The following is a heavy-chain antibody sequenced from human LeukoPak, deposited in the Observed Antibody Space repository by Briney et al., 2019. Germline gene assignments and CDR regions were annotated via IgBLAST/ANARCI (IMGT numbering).Heavy chain of an antibody. CDR3: ARDETTVVTQFAY. CDR1: GFTFSTYW. J-gene: IGHJ4*02. CDR2: INTDGSST. D-gene: IGHD4-23*01. Sequence: GGSLRLSCSASGFTFSTYWIHWVRQAPGEGLGWVSGINTDGSSTNYAYPVKGRFTISRDNAKNTLYLQMNSLRAEDTAVYYCARDETTVVTQFAYWGQGILVTISS. V-gene: IGHV3-74*01.